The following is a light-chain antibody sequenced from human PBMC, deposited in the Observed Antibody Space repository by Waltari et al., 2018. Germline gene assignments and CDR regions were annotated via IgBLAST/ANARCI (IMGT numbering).Light chain of an antibody. V-gene: IGKV3-11*01. J-gene: IGKJ1*01. CDR3: HQRSNWLRT. CDR2: DAS. Sequence: EIVLTQSQATLSLSPGERDTLSCRASQSVATYLSWYQQKPGQAPRLLIYDASKRATGIPARFTGSGFGTDFTLTISSLEPEDFAVYYCHQRSNWLRTFGQGTKVEIK. CDR1: QSVATY.